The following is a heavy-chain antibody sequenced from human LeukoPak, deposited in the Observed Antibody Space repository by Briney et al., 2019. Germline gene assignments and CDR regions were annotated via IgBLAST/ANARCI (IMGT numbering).Heavy chain of an antibody. Sequence: GGSLRLSCAASGFAFSDAWMSWVRQAPGRGLEWVSSISSGSHYIYYADSVRGRFTISRDNAENSLHLHMSSLRAEDTAVYYCATPPSVTWFDPWGQGTLVTVSS. CDR1: GFAFSDAW. V-gene: IGHV3-21*01. CDR3: ATPPSVTWFDP. D-gene: IGHD4-23*01. CDR2: ISSGSHYI. J-gene: IGHJ5*02.